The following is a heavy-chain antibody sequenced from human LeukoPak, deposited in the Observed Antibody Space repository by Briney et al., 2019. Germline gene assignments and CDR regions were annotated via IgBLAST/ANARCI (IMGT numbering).Heavy chain of an antibody. CDR3: ATIPLTYYYDSSGLDY. Sequence: GGSLRLSCAASGFTFSSYAMSWVRQAPGKGLEWVSAISGSGGSTYYADSVKGRFTISRDNSKNTLYLQMNSLRAEDTAVYYCATIPLTYYYDSSGLDYWGQGTLATVSS. CDR1: GFTFSSYA. J-gene: IGHJ4*02. D-gene: IGHD3-22*01. CDR2: ISGSGGST. V-gene: IGHV3-23*01.